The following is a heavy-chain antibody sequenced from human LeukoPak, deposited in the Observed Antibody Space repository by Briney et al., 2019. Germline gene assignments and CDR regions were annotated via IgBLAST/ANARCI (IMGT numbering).Heavy chain of an antibody. CDR3: ARGKVTMIVGQFDY. Sequence: GASVKVSCKASGGTFSSYAISWVRQAPGQGLEWMGGIIPIFGTANYAQKFQGRVTITADESTSTAYMELSSLRSEDTAVYYCARGKVTMIVGQFDYWGQGTLVTVSS. CDR1: GGTFSSYA. J-gene: IGHJ4*02. D-gene: IGHD3-22*01. CDR2: IIPIFGTA. V-gene: IGHV1-69*13.